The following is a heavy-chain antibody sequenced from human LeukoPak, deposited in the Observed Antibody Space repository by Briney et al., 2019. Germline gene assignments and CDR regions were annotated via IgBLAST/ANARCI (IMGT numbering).Heavy chain of an antibody. CDR3: ANEYFDY. V-gene: IGHV3-23*01. J-gene: IGHJ4*02. Sequence: GGSLRLSCAASGFTFRSYGVRWVRQAPGKGLEWVSAISGGGTSTYYADSVKGRFTISGDTSKNTLYLQMNSLRVEDTAVYYCANEYFDYWDQGTLVTVSS. CDR1: GFTFRSYG. CDR2: ISGGGTST.